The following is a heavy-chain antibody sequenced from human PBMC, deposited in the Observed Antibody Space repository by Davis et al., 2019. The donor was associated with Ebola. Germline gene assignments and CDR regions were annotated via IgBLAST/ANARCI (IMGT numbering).Heavy chain of an antibody. V-gene: IGHV1-18*01. Sequence: ASVKVSCKASGYTFTSYGISWVRQAPGQGLEWMGWISAYNGNTNYAQKLQGRVTMTTETSTSTAYMELRSLRSDDTAVYYCARDRFLNGGYYYGMDVWGQGTTVTVSS. D-gene: IGHD3-3*01. CDR2: ISAYNGNT. J-gene: IGHJ6*02. CDR3: ARDRFLNGGYYYGMDV. CDR1: GYTFTSYG.